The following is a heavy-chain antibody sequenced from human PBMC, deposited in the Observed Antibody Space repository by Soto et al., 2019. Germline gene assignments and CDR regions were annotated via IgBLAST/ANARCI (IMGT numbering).Heavy chain of an antibody. V-gene: IGHV4-38-2*02. CDR3: ARDISESDGDY. J-gene: IGHJ4*02. Sequence: SETLSLTCSVSGYYISSGYYWGWIRQAPGKGLEWIGNIHHSGNTHYNPSLESRVTISIDTSKNQFSLRLTSVTAADTAIYCCARDISESDGDYWGQGTLVTVSS. D-gene: IGHD2-21*01. CDR2: IHHSGNT. CDR1: GYYISSGYY.